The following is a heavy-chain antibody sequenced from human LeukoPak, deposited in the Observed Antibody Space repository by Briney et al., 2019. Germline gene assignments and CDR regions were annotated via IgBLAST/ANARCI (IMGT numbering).Heavy chain of an antibody. J-gene: IGHJ5*02. Sequence: GGSLRLSCAASGFTFSSYAMSWVRQALGKGLEWVSAISGSGGSTYYADSVKGRFTISRDNSKNTLYLQMNSLRAEDTAVYYCANGETEYYDYVWGSYRLFDPWGQGTLVTVSS. CDR1: GFTFSSYA. CDR2: ISGSGGST. V-gene: IGHV3-23*01. D-gene: IGHD3-16*02. CDR3: ANGETEYYDYVWGSYRLFDP.